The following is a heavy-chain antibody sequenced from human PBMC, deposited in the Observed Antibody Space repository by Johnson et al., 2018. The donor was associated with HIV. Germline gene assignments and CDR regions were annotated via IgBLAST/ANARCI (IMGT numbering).Heavy chain of an antibody. Sequence: VQLVESGGGLVQPGGSLRLSCAASGFTFSSYAMTWVRQAPGKGLEWVSTLRGSGDSTYYADSVKGRFTVSRDDSKNTLYLQMNSLRAEDTAVYYCGKVRRAVYGFDIWGQGTMVTVSS. CDR3: GKVRRAVYGFDI. V-gene: IGHV3-23*04. CDR2: LRGSGDST. CDR1: GFTFSSYA. J-gene: IGHJ3*02.